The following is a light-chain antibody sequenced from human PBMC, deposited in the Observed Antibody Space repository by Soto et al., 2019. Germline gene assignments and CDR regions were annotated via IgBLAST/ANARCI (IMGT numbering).Light chain of an antibody. V-gene: IGKV3-15*01. J-gene: IGKJ4*01. Sequence: EIVMTQSPATLSVSRGERATLSCRASQSGSSNLAWYQQKPGQAPRLLIYGASTRATGIPARFSGSVSGTEFTLTISSLQSEDFAVYYCQQYNNWAPPVGGGTKVDIK. CDR2: GAS. CDR1: QSGSSN. CDR3: QQYNNWAPP.